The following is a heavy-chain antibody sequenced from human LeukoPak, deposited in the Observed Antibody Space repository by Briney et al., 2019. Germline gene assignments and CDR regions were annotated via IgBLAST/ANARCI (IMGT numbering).Heavy chain of an antibody. CDR2: MNNNTGNP. J-gene: IGHJ4*02. CDR1: GYTFNTYG. V-gene: IGHV7-4-1*01. D-gene: IGHD1-26*01. Sequence: GASVKVSCKASGYTFNTYGLNWVRQAPGQGLEGRGWMNNNTGNPTYAQAFTGRFVFSLDTSVGATYLQIYSLKPEDTAVYYCARGSSGTYYGDFDYWDQGTLVTVTS. CDR3: ARGSSGTYYGDFDY.